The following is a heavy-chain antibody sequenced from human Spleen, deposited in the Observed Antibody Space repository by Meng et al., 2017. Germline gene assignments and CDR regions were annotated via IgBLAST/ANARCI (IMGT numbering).Heavy chain of an antibody. CDR3: ARGPTTMAHDFDY. J-gene: IGHJ4*02. Sequence: GELQGCGAGLSGPSENVSCTCFVSGVSISAIYWGRIRPAQGKGLEWSGDINTRGRTNYNPFLERLATILEDTSRNTLSLKISFMTAADSAVYCCARGPTTMAHDFDYWGQGTLVTVSS. D-gene: IGHD4-11*01. V-gene: IGHV4-34*01. CDR1: GVSISAIY. CDR2: INTRGRT.